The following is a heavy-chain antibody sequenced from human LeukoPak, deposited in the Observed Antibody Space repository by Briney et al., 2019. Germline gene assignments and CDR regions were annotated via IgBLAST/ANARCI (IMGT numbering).Heavy chain of an antibody. CDR3: ARDMITFGGVIVLDY. CDR2: ISSSSSYI. CDR1: GFTFSSYS. Sequence: GGSLRLSCAASGFTFSSYSMNWVRQAPGKGLEWVSSISSSSSYIYYADSVKGRFTISRDNAKNSLYLQMNSLRAEDTAVYYCARDMITFGGVIVLDYWGQGTLVTVSS. V-gene: IGHV3-21*01. D-gene: IGHD3-16*02. J-gene: IGHJ4*02.